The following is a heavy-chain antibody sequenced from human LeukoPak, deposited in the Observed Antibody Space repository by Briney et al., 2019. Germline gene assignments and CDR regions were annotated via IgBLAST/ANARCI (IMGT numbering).Heavy chain of an antibody. V-gene: IGHV3-49*04. Sequence: GGSLRLSCTASGFTFGDYAISWVRQAPGKGLEWVGFIKTRAYGGTTDYAASVKGRFTISRDDSKSIAYLQMSSLKTEDTTVYYCTRDSVNYGGTPGRFDYWGQGTLVTVSS. D-gene: IGHD4-23*01. J-gene: IGHJ4*02. CDR2: IKTRAYGGTT. CDR3: TRDSVNYGGTPGRFDY. CDR1: GFTFGDYA.